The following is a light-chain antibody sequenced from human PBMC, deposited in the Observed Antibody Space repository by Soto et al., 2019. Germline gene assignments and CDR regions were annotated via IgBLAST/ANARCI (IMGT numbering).Light chain of an antibody. CDR2: AAS. V-gene: IGKV1-39*01. CDR1: QSISSY. J-gene: IGKJ1*01. Sequence: DIQMTQSPSSLSSSVADIFTITCRASQSISSYLNWYQQKPGKAPKLLIYAASSLQSGVPSRFSGSGSGTDSTLTISSLQPEDFATYYCQQSYSTLRTFGQGTKVDIK. CDR3: QQSYSTLRT.